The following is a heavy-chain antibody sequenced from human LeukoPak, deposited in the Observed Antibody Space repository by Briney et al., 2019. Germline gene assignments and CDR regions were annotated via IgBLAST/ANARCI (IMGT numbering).Heavy chain of an antibody. D-gene: IGHD3-22*01. CDR3: ARFTNTYYYDSSGYSDY. Sequence: GGSLRLSCAASGFTFSSYAMSWVRQAPGKGLEWVPSISSSGSYIYYADSVKGRFTISRDNAKNSLYLQMNSLRAEDTAVYYCARFTNTYYYDSSGYSDYWGQGTLVTVSS. J-gene: IGHJ4*02. CDR1: GFTFSSYA. V-gene: IGHV3-21*01. CDR2: ISSSGSYI.